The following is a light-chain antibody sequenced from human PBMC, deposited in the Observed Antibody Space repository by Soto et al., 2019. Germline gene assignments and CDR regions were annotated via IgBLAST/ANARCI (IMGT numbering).Light chain of an antibody. Sequence: QSALTQPPSVSAAPGQKVTISCSGTTSNVANNFVSWYQQFPGKAPKLLIYDDIRRPSGIPDRFSASKSGTSATLGITGLQTGDEADYYCGSWDSSMTANVFGNGTKVTVL. V-gene: IGLV1-51*01. CDR1: TSNVANNF. J-gene: IGLJ1*01. CDR3: GSWDSSMTANV. CDR2: DDI.